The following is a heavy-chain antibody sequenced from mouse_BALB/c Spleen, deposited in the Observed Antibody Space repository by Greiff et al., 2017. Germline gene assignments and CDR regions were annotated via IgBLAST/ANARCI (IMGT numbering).Heavy chain of an antibody. CDR3: AKNDGYYAWFAY. J-gene: IGHJ3*01. D-gene: IGHD2-3*01. Sequence: EVMLVESGGGLVKPGGSLKLSCAASGFTFSSYAMSWVRQSPEKRLEWVAEISSGGSYTYYPDTVTGRFTISRDNAKNTLYLEMSSLRSEDTAMYYCAKNDGYYAWFAYWGQETLVTVSA. V-gene: IGHV5-9-4*01. CDR1: GFTFSSYA. CDR2: ISSGGSYT.